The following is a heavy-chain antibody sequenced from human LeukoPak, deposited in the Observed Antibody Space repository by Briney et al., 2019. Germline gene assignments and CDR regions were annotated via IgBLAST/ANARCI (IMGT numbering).Heavy chain of an antibody. CDR2: IYTSGST. D-gene: IGHD3-16*02. CDR1: GGSFSGYY. V-gene: IGHV4-59*10. Sequence: SETLSLTRAVYGGSFSGYYWSWIRQPAGKGLEWIGRIYTSGSTNYNPSLKSRVTMSVDTSKNQFSLKLSSVTAADTAVYYCAGERWGTYRFQPYYFDYWGQGTLVTVSS. CDR3: AGERWGTYRFQPYYFDY. J-gene: IGHJ4*02.